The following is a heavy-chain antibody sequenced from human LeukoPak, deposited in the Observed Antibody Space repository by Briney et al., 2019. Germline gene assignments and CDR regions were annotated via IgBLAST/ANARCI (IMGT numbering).Heavy chain of an antibody. V-gene: IGHV4-30-4*01. CDR3: ASLYDFWSGYSNWFDP. CDR2: IYYSGST. CDR1: GGSISSGDYY. D-gene: IGHD3-3*01. J-gene: IGHJ5*02. Sequence: SETLSLTCTVSGGSISSGDYYWSWLRQPPGKGLEWIVYIYYSGSTYYHPSLKSRVTISVDTSKNQFSLKLSSVTAADTAVYYCASLYDFWSGYSNWFDPWGQGTLVTVSS.